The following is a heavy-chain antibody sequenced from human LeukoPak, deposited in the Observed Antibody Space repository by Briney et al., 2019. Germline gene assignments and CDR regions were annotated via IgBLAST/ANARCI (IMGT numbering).Heavy chain of an antibody. CDR1: GFTVSSNF. J-gene: IGHJ4*02. V-gene: IGHV3-30*02. D-gene: IGHD3-3*01. Sequence: GGSLRLSCTASGFTVSSNFMSWVRQAPGKGLEWVAFIRYDGSNKYYADSVKGRFTISRDNSKNTLYLQMNSLRAEDTAVYYCAKNGYYYDFWSGYRNDYWGQGTLVTVSS. CDR3: AKNGYYYDFWSGYRNDY. CDR2: IRYDGSNK.